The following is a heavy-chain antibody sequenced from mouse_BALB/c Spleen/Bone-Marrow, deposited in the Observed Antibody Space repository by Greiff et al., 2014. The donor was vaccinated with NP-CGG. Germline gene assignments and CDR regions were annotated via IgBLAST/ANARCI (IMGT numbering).Heavy chain of an antibody. CDR3: ARGGSSSFDY. D-gene: IGHD1-1*01. V-gene: IGHV1S81*02. CDR2: INPSNGRT. J-gene: IGHJ2*01. Sequence: QVQLQQPGAELVKPGASVELSCKASGYTFTSYWMHWVKQRPGQGLEWIGEINPSNGRTNYNEKFKSKATLTVDKSSSTAYMQLSSLTSEDSAVYYCARGGSSSFDYWGQGTTLTVSS. CDR1: GYTFTSYW.